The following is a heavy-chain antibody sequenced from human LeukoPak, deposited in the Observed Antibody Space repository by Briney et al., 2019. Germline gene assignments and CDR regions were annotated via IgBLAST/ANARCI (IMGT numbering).Heavy chain of an antibody. J-gene: IGHJ4*02. CDR1: GGSISSGSYY. Sequence: SETLSLTCTVSGGSISSGSYYWSWIRQPAGKGVEWIGRIYTSGSTNYNPSLKSRVTISVDTSKDQFSLKRSSVTAADTAVYYCARSRGRDFDYWGQGTLVTVSS. CDR2: IYTSGST. CDR3: ARSRGRDFDY. D-gene: IGHD2-15*01. V-gene: IGHV4-61*02.